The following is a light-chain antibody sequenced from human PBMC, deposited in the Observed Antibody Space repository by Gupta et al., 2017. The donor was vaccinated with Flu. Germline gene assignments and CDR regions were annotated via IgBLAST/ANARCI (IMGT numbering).Light chain of an antibody. CDR2: IDS. CDR1: ALPKQY. J-gene: IGLJ3*02. CDR3: QSAHSSDTYPSV. V-gene: IGLV3-25*03. Sequence: SYELTQPPSVSVSPGQTARITCSGDALPKQYAYWYQQKPGQPPVLVIYIDSERPSGIPERFAGFTSGTTVTLTIRSVHAEDEADYDYQSAHSSDTYPSVFGGGTKLTVL.